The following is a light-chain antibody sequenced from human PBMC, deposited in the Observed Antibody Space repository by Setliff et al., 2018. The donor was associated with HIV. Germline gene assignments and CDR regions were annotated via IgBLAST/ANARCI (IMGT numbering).Light chain of an antibody. CDR2: EVN. CDR3: TSYASSSTLYV. V-gene: IGLV2-14*01. J-gene: IGLJ1*01. Sequence: QSALTQPASVSGSPGQSITISCTGTSSDVGSYNYVSWYQQYPGKAPKLMIYEVNNRPSGVSNRFSGSKSGNTASLTISGLQAEDEADYYCTSYASSSTLYVFGTGTKSPS. CDR1: SSDVGSYNY.